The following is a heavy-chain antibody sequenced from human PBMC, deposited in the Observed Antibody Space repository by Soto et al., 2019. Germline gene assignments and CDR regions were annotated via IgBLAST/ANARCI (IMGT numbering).Heavy chain of an antibody. Sequence: QVQLVQSGAEMKKPGSSVKVSCKASGGTFSSYAISWVRQAPGQGLEWMGGIIPIFGTANYAQKFQGRVTITADESTSTAYMELSSLRSEDTAVYYCARRKNYYDSSGYYSHFDYWGQGTLVTVSS. CDR2: IIPIFGTA. D-gene: IGHD3-22*01. V-gene: IGHV1-69*01. J-gene: IGHJ4*02. CDR1: GGTFSSYA. CDR3: ARRKNYYDSSGYYSHFDY.